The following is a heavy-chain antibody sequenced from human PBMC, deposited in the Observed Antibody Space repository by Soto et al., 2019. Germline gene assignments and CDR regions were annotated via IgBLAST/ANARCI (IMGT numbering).Heavy chain of an antibody. CDR2: ISGSSSMI. V-gene: IGHV3-48*03. J-gene: IGHJ6*02. CDR3: AKDRERPNTAMGNYYYYGMDV. D-gene: IGHD5-18*01. CDR1: GSTFSRYE. Sequence: GGSLRLSCAASGSTFSRYEMNWVRQAPGKGLEWVSYISGSSSMIYYADSVKGRFTISRDNAKNSLYLQMNSLRAEDTAVYYCAKDRERPNTAMGNYYYYGMDVWGQGTTVTVS.